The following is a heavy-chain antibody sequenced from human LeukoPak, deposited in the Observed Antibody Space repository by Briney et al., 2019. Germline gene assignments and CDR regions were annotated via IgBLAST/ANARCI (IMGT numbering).Heavy chain of an antibody. D-gene: IGHD1-1*01. J-gene: IGHJ4*02. CDR1: SGSISSNSYY. CDR2: IYYSGSP. CDR3: ATWRTAKTGFDY. V-gene: IGHV4-39*01. Sequence: SETLSLTCTVSSGSISSNSYYWGWIRQPPGKGLEWIGSIYYSGSPYYNPSLKSRVTISVDTSKNQFSLKVISVTAADTAVYYCATWRTAKTGFDYWGQGTLVTVSS.